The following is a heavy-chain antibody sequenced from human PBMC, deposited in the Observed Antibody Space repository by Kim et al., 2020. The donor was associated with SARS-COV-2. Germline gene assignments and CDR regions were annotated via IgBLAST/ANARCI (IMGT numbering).Heavy chain of an antibody. Sequence: SETLSRTCTVSGGSISSYYWSWIRQPPGKGLEWIGYIYYSGSTNYNPSLKSRVTISVDTSKNQFSLKLSSVTAADTAVYYCVSSGYDYYFDYWGQGTLVT. CDR3: VSSGYDYYFDY. CDR1: GGSISSYY. CDR2: IYYSGST. V-gene: IGHV4-59*08. D-gene: IGHD5-12*01. J-gene: IGHJ4*02.